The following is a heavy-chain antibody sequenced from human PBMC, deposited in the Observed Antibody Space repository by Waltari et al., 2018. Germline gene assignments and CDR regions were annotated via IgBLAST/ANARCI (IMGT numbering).Heavy chain of an antibody. CDR1: GFTVSRSS. V-gene: IGHV3-53*01. CDR3: ARGVSSSWYLFLDY. Sequence: EVQLVESGGGLIQPGGSRRLSWGAYGFTVSRSSMSWVRQAPGKGLECVSAIFIGGSTYYADSVKGRFTISRDNSKNTLFLQINSLRAEDTAVYYCARGVSSSWYLFLDYWGQGTRVTVSS. D-gene: IGHD6-13*01. J-gene: IGHJ4*02. CDR2: IFIGGST.